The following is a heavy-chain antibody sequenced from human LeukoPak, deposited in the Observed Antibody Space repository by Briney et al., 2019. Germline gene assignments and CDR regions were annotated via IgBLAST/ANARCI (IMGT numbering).Heavy chain of an antibody. CDR3: ARGAGYCSGGSCYVGY. CDR1: GYTLTSYD. J-gene: IGHJ4*02. Sequence: ASVKVSCKASGYTLTSYDIHGVRQATGQGLEWMGWTNPNSGNTGYAERFQGRVTMTKNTSISTAYMELKSLRSEDTAVYYCARGAGYCSGGSCYVGYWGQGTLVTVSS. CDR2: TNPNSGNT. D-gene: IGHD2-15*01. V-gene: IGHV1-8*01.